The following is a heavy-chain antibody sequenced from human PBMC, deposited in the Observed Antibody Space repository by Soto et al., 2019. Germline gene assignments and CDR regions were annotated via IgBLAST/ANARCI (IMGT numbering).Heavy chain of an antibody. CDR3: AREGPAPYYYYGMDV. V-gene: IGHV1-18*01. J-gene: IGHJ6*02. Sequence: QVQLVQSRGEVKKPGASVKVSCKTSGYSFTTYGISWVRQAPGQGLEWRGGISGYNGNTNYAQNLQGRVTMTTDTSTSTAYMEFRSLRSDDTAVYYCAREGPAPYYYYGMDVWGQGSTVTVSS. CDR2: ISGYNGNT. CDR1: GYSFTTYG.